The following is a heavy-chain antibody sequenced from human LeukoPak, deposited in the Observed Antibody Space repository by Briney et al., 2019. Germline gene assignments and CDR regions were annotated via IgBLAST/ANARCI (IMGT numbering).Heavy chain of an antibody. J-gene: IGHJ4*02. CDR3: AKDIGPLTYHYDTSGYSGAFDY. D-gene: IGHD3-22*01. Sequence: GGSLRLSCAASGFSFGDYAMHWVRQAPGKGLEGVSRINWNSGIIDYADSVKGRFTISRDNAKNSLYLQMNSLRAEDTAFYYCAKDIGPLTYHYDTSGYSGAFDYWGQGTLVTVSS. V-gene: IGHV3-9*01. CDR1: GFSFGDYA. CDR2: INWNSGII.